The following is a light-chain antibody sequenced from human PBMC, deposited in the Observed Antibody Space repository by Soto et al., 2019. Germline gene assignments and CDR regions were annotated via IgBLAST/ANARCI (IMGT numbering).Light chain of an antibody. CDR3: ISYAGSNNYV. CDR1: SSDVGAHNY. Sequence: QSALTQPPSASGSPGQSVTISCTGTSSDVGAHNYVSWYQQHPGKAPKLMISEVTKRPSGVPDRFSGSKSGNTASLTVSGLQAEDEADYYCISYAGSNNYVFGTGTKVTVL. CDR2: EVT. J-gene: IGLJ1*01. V-gene: IGLV2-8*01.